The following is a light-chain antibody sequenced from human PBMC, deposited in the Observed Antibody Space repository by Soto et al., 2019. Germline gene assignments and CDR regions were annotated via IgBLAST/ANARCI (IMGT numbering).Light chain of an antibody. Sequence: EIVWAKSPGTLSLSPGERATLSCRASQSVTNSFLAWYQQKPGQAPRLLIYGASRRANGIPDRFTGSGSGTDVTLTISRLEPEDFAVYYCQQYVSSPWAFGQGTKVQI. V-gene: IGKV3-20*01. J-gene: IGKJ1*01. CDR2: GAS. CDR3: QQYVSSPWA. CDR1: QSVTNSF.